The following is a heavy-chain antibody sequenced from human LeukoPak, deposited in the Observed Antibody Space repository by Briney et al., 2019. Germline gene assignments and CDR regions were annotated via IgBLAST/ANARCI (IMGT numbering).Heavy chain of an antibody. Sequence: SETLSLTCTVSGGSINSYYWSWIRQPPGKGLQWIGCIHYSGSTNYNPSLKSRVTISVDTSKNQFSLKLSSVTAADTAVYYCARRMGRRFGERYYYYHYMDVWGKGTTVTISS. CDR1: GGSINSYY. CDR2: IHYSGST. V-gene: IGHV4-59*12. D-gene: IGHD3-10*01. J-gene: IGHJ6*03. CDR3: ARRMGRRFGERYYYYHYMDV.